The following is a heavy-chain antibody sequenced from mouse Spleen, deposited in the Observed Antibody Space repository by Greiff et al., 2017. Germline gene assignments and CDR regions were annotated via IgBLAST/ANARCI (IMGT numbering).Heavy chain of an antibody. CDR2: INPSNGGT. D-gene: IGHD1-1*01. CDR3: ARGNYGSSYDY. J-gene: IGHJ3*01. CDR1: GYTFTSYW. V-gene: IGHV1-53*01. Sequence: QVHVKQPGTELVKPGASVKLSCKASGYTFTSYWMHWVKQRPGQGLEWIGNINPSNGGTNYNEKFKSKATLTVDKSSSTAYMQLSSLTSEDSAVYYCARGNYGSSYDYWGQGTLVTVSA.